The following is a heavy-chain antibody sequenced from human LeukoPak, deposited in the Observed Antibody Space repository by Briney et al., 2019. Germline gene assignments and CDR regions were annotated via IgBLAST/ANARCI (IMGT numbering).Heavy chain of an antibody. D-gene: IGHD2-2*02. J-gene: IGHJ3*02. CDR2: ISSSGSTI. CDR3: ASCDTRCLGSFDI. CDR1: GFTFSSYE. Sequence: PGGSLRPSCAASGFTFSSYEMNWVRQAPGKGLEWVSYISSSGSTIYYADSVKGRFTISRDNAKNSLYLQMNRLRAEATAVYYCASCDTRCLGSFDIWGEGTMVTVSS. V-gene: IGHV3-48*03.